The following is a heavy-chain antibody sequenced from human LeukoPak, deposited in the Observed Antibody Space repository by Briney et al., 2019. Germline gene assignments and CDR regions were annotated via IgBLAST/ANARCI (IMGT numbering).Heavy chain of an antibody. Sequence: PGGSLRLSCAASGFTFDDYAMHWVRQAPGKGLEWNSGISWNSGSIGYADSVKGRFTISRDNAKNSLYLQMNSLRAEDTALYYCAKAFSGSWYYYDSSGYYFDYWGQGTLVTVSS. CDR2: ISWNSGSI. J-gene: IGHJ4*02. CDR3: AKAFSGSWYYYDSSGYYFDY. V-gene: IGHV3-9*01. D-gene: IGHD3-22*01. CDR1: GFTFDDYA.